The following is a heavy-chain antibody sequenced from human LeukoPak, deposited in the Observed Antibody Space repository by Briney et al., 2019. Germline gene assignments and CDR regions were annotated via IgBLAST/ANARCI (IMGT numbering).Heavy chain of an antibody. V-gene: IGHV3-23*01. CDR2: ISGSGGTT. Sequence: GGSLRLSCAASGFTFSSYAMSWVRQAPGKGLEWVSGISGSGGTTYYADSVEGRFTMSRDNSKKVLDLHMKSLRAEDTAVYYSAKEVGLYDFWSGFHHWGQGTLVTVSS. CDR1: GFTFSSYA. J-gene: IGHJ4*02. D-gene: IGHD3-3*01. CDR3: AKEVGLYDFWSGFHH.